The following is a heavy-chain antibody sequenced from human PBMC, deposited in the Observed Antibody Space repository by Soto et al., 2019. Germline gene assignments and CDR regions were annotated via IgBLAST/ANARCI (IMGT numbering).Heavy chain of an antibody. CDR3: ARDPDWVDAFDI. CDR1: GFTFSSYA. D-gene: IGHD3-9*01. Sequence: QVQLVESGGGVVQPGRSLRLSCAASGFTFSSYAMHWVRQAPGKGLEWVAVISYDGSNKYYADSVKGRFTISRDNSKNALYLQMNSLRAEDTAVYYCARDPDWVDAFDIWGQGTMVTVSS. CDR2: ISYDGSNK. J-gene: IGHJ3*02. V-gene: IGHV3-30-3*01.